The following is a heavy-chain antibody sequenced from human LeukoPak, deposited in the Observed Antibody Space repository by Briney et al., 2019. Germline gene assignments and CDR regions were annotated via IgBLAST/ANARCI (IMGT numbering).Heavy chain of an antibody. CDR1: GFTFSSYG. J-gene: IGHJ4*02. Sequence: GGSLRLSCAASGFTFSSYGMHWVRQAPGKGLEWVAVISYDGSNKYYADSVKGRFTISRDNSKNTLYLQMNSLRAEDTAVYYCAKLLDSSGYYYFDYWGQGTLVTVSS. CDR2: ISYDGSNK. D-gene: IGHD3-22*01. CDR3: AKLLDSSGYYYFDY. V-gene: IGHV3-30*18.